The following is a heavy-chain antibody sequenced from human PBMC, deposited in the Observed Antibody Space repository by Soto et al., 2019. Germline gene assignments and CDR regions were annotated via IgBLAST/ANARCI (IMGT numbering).Heavy chain of an antibody. V-gene: IGHV3-30-3*01. Sequence: SLRLSCAASGFTFSSYAMHWVRQAPGKGLEWVAVISYDGSNKYYADSVKGRFTISRDNSKNTLYLQMNSLRAEDTAVYYCARAYCSGGSCYSDYYYYYGMDVWGQGTTVTVSS. CDR3: ARAYCSGGSCYSDYYYYYGMDV. J-gene: IGHJ6*02. D-gene: IGHD2-15*01. CDR1: GFTFSSYA. CDR2: ISYDGSNK.